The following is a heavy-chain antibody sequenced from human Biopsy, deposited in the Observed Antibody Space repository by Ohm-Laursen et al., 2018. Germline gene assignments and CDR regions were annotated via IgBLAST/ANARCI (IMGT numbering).Heavy chain of an antibody. J-gene: IGHJ5*02. CDR1: GFPFTNAW. CDR3: LSNGLDP. Sequence: GSLRLSCTASGFPFTNAWMSWVRQAPGKGLEWVGRIKSKTGGGTIDHAASVKGRFSISRDDSKNTLYLQMNNLKTEDAAVYYCLSNGLDPWGQGTLVTVSS. V-gene: IGHV3-15*01. CDR2: IKSKTGGGTI.